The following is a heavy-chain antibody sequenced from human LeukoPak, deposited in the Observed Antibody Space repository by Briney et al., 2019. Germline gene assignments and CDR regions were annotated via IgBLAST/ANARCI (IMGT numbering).Heavy chain of an antibody. V-gene: IGHV4-39*01. D-gene: IGHD2/OR15-2a*01. CDR1: GGSISSSSYY. Sequence: SXTLSLTCTVSGGSISSSSYYWGWIRQPPGKGLEWIGSIYYSGSTYYNPSLKSRVTISVDTSKNQFSLKLSSVTAADTAVYYCARHSNSWFDPWGQGTLVTVSS. J-gene: IGHJ5*02. CDR2: IYYSGST. CDR3: ARHSNSWFDP.